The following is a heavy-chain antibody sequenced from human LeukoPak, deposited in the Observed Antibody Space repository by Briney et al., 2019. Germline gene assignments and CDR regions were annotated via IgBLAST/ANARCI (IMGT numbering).Heavy chain of an antibody. J-gene: IGHJ5*02. CDR3: AKDPLWFGDQFNWFDP. Sequence: PGGSLRLSCAASGFTFNRYWMSWVRQAPGKGLEWVANINEDGSEKYHVDSVKGRFTISRDNAKNSVYLQINSLRAEDTAVYYCAKDPLWFGDQFNWFDPWGQGTLVTVSS. D-gene: IGHD3-10*01. CDR2: INEDGSEK. CDR1: GFTFNRYW. V-gene: IGHV3-7*01.